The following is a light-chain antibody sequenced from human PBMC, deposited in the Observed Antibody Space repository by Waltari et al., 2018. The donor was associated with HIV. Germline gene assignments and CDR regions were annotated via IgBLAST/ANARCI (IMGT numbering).Light chain of an antibody. CDR1: SSDVGSYNR. CDR2: EVS. V-gene: IGLV2-18*02. Sequence: QSALTQPPSVSGSPGQSVTISCTGTSSDVGSYNRVSWYQQFPGTAPNLWIHEVSNRPSGVPDRFSGSKSGNTASLTISGLQADDEADYYCSSYTTTSTLWVFGGGTKLTVL. CDR3: SSYTTTSTLWV. J-gene: IGLJ3*02.